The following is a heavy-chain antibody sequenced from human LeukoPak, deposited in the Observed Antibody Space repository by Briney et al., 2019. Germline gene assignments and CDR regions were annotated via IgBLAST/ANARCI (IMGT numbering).Heavy chain of an antibody. CDR3: ARTYNLHGGFYMDV. CDR2: ISYTGHT. V-gene: IGHV4-31*03. D-gene: IGHD1-1*01. J-gene: IGHJ6*03. CDR1: GGSISSGRYY. Sequence: SQTLSLTCTVSGGSISSGRYYWSWLRQPPGPGLKWIGYISYTGHTNSSPSLKSRVSISGATSKSQFSLKLSSVTAADTAVYYCARTYNLHGGFYMDVWGKGTTVIVS.